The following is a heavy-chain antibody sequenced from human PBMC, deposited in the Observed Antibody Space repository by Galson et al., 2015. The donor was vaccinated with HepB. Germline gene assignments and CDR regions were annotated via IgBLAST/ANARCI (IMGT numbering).Heavy chain of an antibody. J-gene: IGHJ4*02. V-gene: IGHV3-49*04. D-gene: IGHD5-18*01. CDR2: IRSKAYGGTT. CDR1: GFTVSSNY. Sequence: SLRLSCAASGFTVSSNYMSWVRQAPGKGLEWVGFIRSKAYGGTTEYAASVKGRFTISRDDSKSIAYLQMNSLKTEDTAVYYCTRDIPGYSYAPGGNYFDYWGQGTLVTVSS. CDR3: TRDIPGYSYAPGGNYFDY.